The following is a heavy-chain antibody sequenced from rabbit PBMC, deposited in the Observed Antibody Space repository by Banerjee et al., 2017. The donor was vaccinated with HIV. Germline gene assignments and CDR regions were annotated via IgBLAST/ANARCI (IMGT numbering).Heavy chain of an antibody. CDR1: GFSFSGSYY. D-gene: IGHD1-1*01. J-gene: IGHJ4*01. CDR2: IYNGDGST. Sequence: QQQLEESGGGLVQPEGSLTLTCTASGFSFSGSYYMCWVRQAPGKGLEWIACIYNGDGSTYYASWVNGRFTISRSTSLNTMDLKMTSLTAADTATYFCARDDSSGGVYFNLWGPGTLVTVS. CDR3: ARDDSSGGVYFNL. V-gene: IGHV1S43*01.